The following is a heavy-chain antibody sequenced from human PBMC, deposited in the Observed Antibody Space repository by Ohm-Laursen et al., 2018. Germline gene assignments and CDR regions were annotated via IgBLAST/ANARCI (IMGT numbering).Heavy chain of an antibody. J-gene: IGHJ4*02. D-gene: IGHD3-22*01. V-gene: IGHV3-7*01. CDR1: GFTFSTYW. Sequence: SLRLSCAASGFTFSTYWMTWVRQAPGKGLEWVANINQDGSEKYYVDSVKGRFTISRDNAKNSLYLQMNSLRAEDTAVYYCARDGNGYYYDSSGYAYFDYWGQGTLVTVSS. CDR2: INQDGSEK. CDR3: ARDGNGYYYDSSGYAYFDY.